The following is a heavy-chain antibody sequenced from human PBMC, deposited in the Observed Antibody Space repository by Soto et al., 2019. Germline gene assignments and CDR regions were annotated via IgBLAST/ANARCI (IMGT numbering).Heavy chain of an antibody. CDR2: IYYSGST. Sequence: SETLSLTCTVSGGSISSGGYYWSWIRQHPGKGLEWIGYIYYSGSTYYNPSLKSRVTISVDTSKNQFSLKLSSVTAADTAVYYCAGLVPGDYFDYWGQGTLVTVSS. J-gene: IGHJ4*02. CDR1: GGSISSGGYY. CDR3: AGLVPGDYFDY. V-gene: IGHV4-31*03. D-gene: IGHD6-13*01.